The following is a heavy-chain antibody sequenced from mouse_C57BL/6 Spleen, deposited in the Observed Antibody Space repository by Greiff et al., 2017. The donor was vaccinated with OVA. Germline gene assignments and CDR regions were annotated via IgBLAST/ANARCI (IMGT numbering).Heavy chain of an antibody. CDR3: AREYYGSSYGFAY. CDR1: GYTFTSYW. J-gene: IGHJ3*01. V-gene: IGHV1-69*01. D-gene: IGHD1-1*01. Sequence: VQLQQPGAELVMPGASVKLSCKASGYTFTSYWMHWVKQTPGKGLEWIGEIDPSASYANYNHKFKGKSTLTVDKPYSTAYMQLSSLTSDDSAVYYCAREYYGSSYGFAYWGQGTLVTVSA. CDR2: IDPSASYA.